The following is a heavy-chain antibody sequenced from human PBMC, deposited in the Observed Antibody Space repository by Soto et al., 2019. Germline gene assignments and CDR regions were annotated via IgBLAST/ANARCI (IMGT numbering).Heavy chain of an antibody. CDR2: SRNIDNSYTT. D-gene: IGHD2-15*01. CDR1: GFTFSDHY. CDR3: VRDAMDCSGGHCQSRFDY. Sequence: GGSLRLSCAVSGFTFSDHYMDWVRQAPGKGLEWVGRSRNIDNSYTTEYAASVKGRFTISRDESKKSLYLQMNSLKTEDTAVYFCVRDAMDCSGGHCQSRFDYWGQGSLVTVSS. J-gene: IGHJ4*02. V-gene: IGHV3-72*01.